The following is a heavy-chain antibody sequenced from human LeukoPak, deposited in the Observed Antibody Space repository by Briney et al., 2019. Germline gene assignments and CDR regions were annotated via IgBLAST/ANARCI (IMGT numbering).Heavy chain of an antibody. J-gene: IGHJ4*02. Sequence: PGGSLRLSCAASGFTFSSYAMHWVRQAPGKGLEWVAVISYDGSNKYYADSVKGRFTISRDNSKNTLYLQMNSLRAEDTAVYYCARVEVFGITFGGVNDYWGQGTLVTVSS. CDR1: GFTFSSYA. V-gene: IGHV3-30*04. CDR3: ARVEVFGITFGGVNDY. CDR2: ISYDGSNK. D-gene: IGHD3-16*01.